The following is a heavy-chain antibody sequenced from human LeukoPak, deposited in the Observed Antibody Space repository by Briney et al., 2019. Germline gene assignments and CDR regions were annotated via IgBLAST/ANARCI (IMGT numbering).Heavy chain of an antibody. CDR1: GFTFSSYE. CDR2: ISSSGSTI. D-gene: IGHD5-12*01. Sequence: GGSLRLSCAASGFTFSSYEMNWVRQAPGKGLEWVSYISSSGSTIYYADSVKGRFTISRDNSKNMMYVQMNSLRAEDTAVYYCARVRIVAQYYSYYYYMDVWGKGTTVTISS. J-gene: IGHJ6*03. CDR3: ARVRIVAQYYSYYYYMDV. V-gene: IGHV3-48*03.